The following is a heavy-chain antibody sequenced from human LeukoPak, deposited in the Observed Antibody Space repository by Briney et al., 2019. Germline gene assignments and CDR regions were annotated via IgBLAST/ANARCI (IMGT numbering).Heavy chain of an antibody. J-gene: IGHJ4*02. Sequence: SETLSLTCAVYGGSFSGYYWSWIRQPPGKGLEWIGEINHSGSTNYNPSLKSRVTISVDTSKNQFSLKLSSVTAADTAVYYCARRITMVRGPEGYHFDYWGQGTLVTVSS. CDR1: GGSFSGYY. CDR2: INHSGST. V-gene: IGHV4-34*01. CDR3: ARRITMVRGPEGYHFDY. D-gene: IGHD3-10*01.